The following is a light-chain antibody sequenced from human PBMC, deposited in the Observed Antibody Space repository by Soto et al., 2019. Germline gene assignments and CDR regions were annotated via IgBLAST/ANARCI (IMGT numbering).Light chain of an antibody. CDR1: QSVSSSY. CDR2: GAS. V-gene: IGKV3-20*01. Sequence: EIVLTQSPGSLSLSPGERATISYRASQSVSSSYLAWYQQKPGQAPRILIYGASSRATGIPDRFSGSGSGSDFTLTISRLEPEDFAVYYCQQYGSSPFGPGTKVDIK. CDR3: QQYGSSP. J-gene: IGKJ3*01.